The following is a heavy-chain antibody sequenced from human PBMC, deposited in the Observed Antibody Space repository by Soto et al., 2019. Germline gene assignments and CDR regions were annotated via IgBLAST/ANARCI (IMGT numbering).Heavy chain of an antibody. CDR3: AQSQDIVVVVAANEGRWFDP. Sequence: SVKVSCKASGGTFSSYTISWVRQAPGQGLEWMGRIIPILGIANYAQKFQGRVTITADKSTSTAYMELSSLRSEDTAVYYCAQSQDIVVVVAANEGRWFDPWGQGTLVTVSS. CDR1: GGTFSSYT. J-gene: IGHJ5*02. CDR2: IIPILGIA. D-gene: IGHD2-15*01. V-gene: IGHV1-69*02.